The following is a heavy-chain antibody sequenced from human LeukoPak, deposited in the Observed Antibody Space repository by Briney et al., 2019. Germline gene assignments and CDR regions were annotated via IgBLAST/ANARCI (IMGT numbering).Heavy chain of an antibody. Sequence: SETLSLTCTVSGGSISSYYWSWIRQPPGKGLEWIGYIYYSGSTNYNPSLKSRVTISVDTSKNQFSLKLSSVTAADTAVYYCARGDFGVVKAQYYFDYWGQGTLVTVSS. V-gene: IGHV4-59*01. CDR2: IYYSGST. J-gene: IGHJ4*02. D-gene: IGHD3-3*01. CDR3: ARGDFGVVKAQYYFDY. CDR1: GGSISSYY.